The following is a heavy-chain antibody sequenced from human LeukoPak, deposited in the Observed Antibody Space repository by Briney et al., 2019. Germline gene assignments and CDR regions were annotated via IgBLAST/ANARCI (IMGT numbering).Heavy chain of an antibody. CDR1: GFTFSSYA. V-gene: IGHV3-23*01. J-gene: IGHJ4*02. CDR2: ISGSGSST. Sequence: WGSVSLSCAASGFTFSSYAMSWVRQAPGKGLEWVSAISGSGSSTYYADSVKGRFTISRDNSKNTLYLQMNSLRAEDTAVYYCANMILVARDYWGQGTLVTVSS. D-gene: IGHD3-22*01. CDR3: ANMILVARDY.